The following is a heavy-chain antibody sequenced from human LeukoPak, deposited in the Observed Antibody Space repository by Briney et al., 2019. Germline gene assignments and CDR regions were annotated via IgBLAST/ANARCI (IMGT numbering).Heavy chain of an antibody. CDR2: IYSGGST. J-gene: IGHJ4*02. V-gene: IGHV3-53*01. CDR1: GFTVSSNY. CDR3: AASRDYGDLEY. Sequence: GGSLRLSCAASGFTVSSNYMSWVRQAPGKGLEWVSVIYSGGSTYYADSVKGRFTISRDNSKNTLYLQMNGLRAEDAAVYYCAASRDYGDLEYWGQGTLVTVSS. D-gene: IGHD4-17*01.